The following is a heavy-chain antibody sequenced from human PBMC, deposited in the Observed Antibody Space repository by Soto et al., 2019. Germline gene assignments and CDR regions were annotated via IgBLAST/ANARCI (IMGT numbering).Heavy chain of an antibody. CDR1: GYSFTSYW. J-gene: IGHJ6*02. CDR2: IDPSDSYT. CDR3: ARQDYYYYGMDV. V-gene: IGHV5-10-1*01. Sequence: GESLKISCKGSGYSFTSYWISWVRQMPGKGLEWMGRIDPSDSYTNYSPSFQGHVTISADKSISTAYLQWSSLKASDTTMYYCARQDYYYYGMDVWGQGTTVTVSS.